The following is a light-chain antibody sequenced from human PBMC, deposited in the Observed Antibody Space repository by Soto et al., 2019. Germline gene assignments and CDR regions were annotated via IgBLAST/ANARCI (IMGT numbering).Light chain of an antibody. CDR1: SSDVGGYNY. CDR2: DVS. V-gene: IGLV2-14*01. Sequence: QSALTQPASVSGSPGQSITITCTGTSSDVGGYNYVSWYQQHPGKAPKLMIYDVSNRPSGVSNRFSGSKSGNTASLTISGLQAEYEADYYCSSYTSSSTLLYVVGTGTKVTVL. CDR3: SSYTSSSTLLYV. J-gene: IGLJ1*01.